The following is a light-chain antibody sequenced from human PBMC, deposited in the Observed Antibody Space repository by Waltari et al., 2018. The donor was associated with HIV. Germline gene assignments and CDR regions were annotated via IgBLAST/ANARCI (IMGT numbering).Light chain of an antibody. Sequence: QSVLTQPPSLSAAPGQKVTISCSGGTSEFENNYVSWYQQFPGTAPKLLIYEDKKRLAGMPDRVSGSKFGTSATLVIAELQTGDEADYFCGTWDDSLSVYVVFGAGTKLTVL. J-gene: IGLJ2*01. CDR1: TSEFENNY. V-gene: IGLV1-51*02. CDR3: GTWDDSLSVYVV. CDR2: EDK.